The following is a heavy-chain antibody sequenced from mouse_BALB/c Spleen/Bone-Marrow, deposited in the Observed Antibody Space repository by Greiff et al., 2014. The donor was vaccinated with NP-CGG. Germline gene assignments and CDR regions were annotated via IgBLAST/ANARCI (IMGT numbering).Heavy chain of an antibody. Sequence: EVQLQQSGGGLVQPGGSLKLSCVASGFTFSSYGMSLGCQTPDKRLGLVATINNNGGSTYYPDSVKGQFTISRDNAKNTLYLQMSSLKSEDTAMYYCARVYGWYFDVWGAGTTVTVSS. V-gene: IGHV5-6-3*01. D-gene: IGHD1-1*01. CDR2: INNNGGST. CDR1: GFTFSSYG. CDR3: ARVYGWYFDV. J-gene: IGHJ1*01.